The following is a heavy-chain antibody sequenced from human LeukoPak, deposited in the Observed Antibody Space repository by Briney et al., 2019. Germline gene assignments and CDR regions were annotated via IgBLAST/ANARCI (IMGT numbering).Heavy chain of an antibody. J-gene: IGHJ4*02. CDR3: TRIYCGGGSCSYFDS. V-gene: IGHV3-7*01. CDR2: INPDGSDK. D-gene: IGHD2-15*01. Sequence: GGSLRLSCAASGFTFSSYWMTWVRQAPGKGLEWVANINPDGSDKYYVDSVKGRFTISRDNAKNSLYLQMNSLRAEDTAVYYCTRIYCGGGSCSYFDSWGQGTLVTVSS. CDR1: GFTFSSYW.